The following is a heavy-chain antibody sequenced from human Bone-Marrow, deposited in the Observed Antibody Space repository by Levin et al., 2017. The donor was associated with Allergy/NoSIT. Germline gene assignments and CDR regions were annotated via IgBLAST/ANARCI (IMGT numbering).Heavy chain of an antibody. CDR2: IDPSDSYT. V-gene: IGHV5-10-1*01. CDR3: ARPPLYSSSWYYFDY. CDR1: GYSFTSYW. Sequence: GASVKVSCKGSGYSFTSYWISWVRQMPGKGLEWMGRIDPSDSYTNYSPSFQGHVTISADKSISTAYLQWSSLKASDTAMYYCARPPLYSSSWYYFDYWGQGTLVTVSS. J-gene: IGHJ4*02. D-gene: IGHD6-13*01.